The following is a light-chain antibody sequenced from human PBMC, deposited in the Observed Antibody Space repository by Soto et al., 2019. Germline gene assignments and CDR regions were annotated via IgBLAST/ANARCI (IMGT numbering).Light chain of an antibody. V-gene: IGKV3-20*01. CDR2: GAS. Sequence: TPSCMFSQSVSSSYLAWYQQKPGQAPRLLIYGASSWATGIPARFSGSGSGTDFTLTISSLEPEDFAGYYSPQSGSLPNTFGQGTKPDIK. CDR3: PQSGSLPNT. CDR1: QSVSSSY. J-gene: IGKJ1*01.